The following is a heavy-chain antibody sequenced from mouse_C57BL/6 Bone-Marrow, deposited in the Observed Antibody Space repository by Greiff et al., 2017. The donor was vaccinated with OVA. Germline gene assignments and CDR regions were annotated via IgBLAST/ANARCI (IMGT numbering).Heavy chain of an antibody. Sequence: EVKLMESGGGLVQSGRSLRLSCATSGFTFSDFYMEWVRQAPGKGLEWIAASRNKANDYTTEYSASVKGRFIVSRDTSQSILYLQMNALRAEDTAIYYCARGAGSQVPHWYFDVWGTGTTVTVSS. CDR1: GFTFSDFY. D-gene: IGHD1-1*01. J-gene: IGHJ1*03. V-gene: IGHV7-1*01. CDR2: SRNKANDYTT. CDR3: ARGAGSQVPHWYFDV.